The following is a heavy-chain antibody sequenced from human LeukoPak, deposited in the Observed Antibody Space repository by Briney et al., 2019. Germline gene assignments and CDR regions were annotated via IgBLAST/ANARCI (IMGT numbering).Heavy chain of an antibody. V-gene: IGHV3-23*01. J-gene: IGHJ4*02. Sequence: GGSLRLSCAASGFTFSSYAMSWVRQAPGKGLEWVSAISGSGGSTYYADSAKGRFTISRDNSKNTLYLQMNSLKTEDTAVYYCTTGGSGGYWGQGTLVTVSS. D-gene: IGHD3-10*01. CDR3: TTGGSGGY. CDR1: GFTFSSYA. CDR2: ISGSGGST.